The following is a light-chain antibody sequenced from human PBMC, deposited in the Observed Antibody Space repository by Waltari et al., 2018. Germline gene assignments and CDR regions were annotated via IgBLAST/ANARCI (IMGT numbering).Light chain of an antibody. J-gene: IGLJ2*01. V-gene: IGLV1-40*01. CDR2: GNS. Sequence: QSGLTQPPSVSGAPGPRVTISCTGRSSNIGAGYDVHCYQLLPGTAPKLLIYGNSNRPSGVPDRFSGSKSGTSASLASTGLQAEDEADYYCQSYDSSLSGSIFGGGTKLTVL. CDR3: QSYDSSLSGSI. CDR1: SSNIGAGYD.